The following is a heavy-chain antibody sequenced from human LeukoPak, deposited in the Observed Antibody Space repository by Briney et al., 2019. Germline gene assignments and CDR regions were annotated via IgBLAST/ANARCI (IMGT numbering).Heavy chain of an antibody. CDR2: INHSGST. CDR3: AEHYIRPYILS. V-gene: IGHV4-34*01. Sequence: SETLSLTCAVYGGSFSDYYWTWIRQPPGKGLEWIGEINHSGSTNYNPSLKSRVNISLDTSKNQFSLRLNSVAAADTAVYYCAEHYIRPYILSWGQGTLVTVSS. D-gene: IGHD3-3*02. J-gene: IGHJ4*02. CDR1: GGSFSDYY.